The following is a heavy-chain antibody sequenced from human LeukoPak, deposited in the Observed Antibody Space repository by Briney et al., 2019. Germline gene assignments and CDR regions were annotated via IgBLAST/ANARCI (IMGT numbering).Heavy chain of an antibody. CDR3: ARPRGSNYGVY. CDR2: IYSGGST. Sequence: GGSLRLSCAASGFTVSSNYMSWVRQAPGKGLEWVSVIYSGGSTYYADSVKGRFTISRDNSKNTLYLQMNSLRAEDTAVYYCARPRGSNYGVYWGQGTLVTVSS. CDR1: GFTVSSNY. D-gene: IGHD4-11*01. J-gene: IGHJ4*02. V-gene: IGHV3-53*01.